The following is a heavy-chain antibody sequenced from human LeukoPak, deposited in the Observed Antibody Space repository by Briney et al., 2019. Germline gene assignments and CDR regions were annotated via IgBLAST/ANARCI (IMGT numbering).Heavy chain of an antibody. CDR3: ARQSNAVTAGGY. D-gene: IGHD2-21*02. V-gene: IGHV4-39*01. Sequence: PSETLSLTCTVSGGSISSNSYYWGWIRQPPGKGLEWIGSISYSGNTHYNPSLKSRVTISVDTSKNQFSLKLSSLTAADTAVYYCARQSNAVTAGGYWGQGTLVTVSS. CDR2: ISYSGNT. CDR1: GGSISSNSYY. J-gene: IGHJ4*02.